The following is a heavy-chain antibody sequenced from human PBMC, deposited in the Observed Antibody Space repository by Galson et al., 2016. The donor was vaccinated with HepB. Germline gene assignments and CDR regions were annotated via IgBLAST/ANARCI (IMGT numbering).Heavy chain of an antibody. CDR2: ISYSGST. Sequence: SETLSLTCTVSDDSISSFYWSWIRQPPGKGLEWIGHISYSGSTNYNPSLKRRVTISVDTSKSQFPLKLSSVTAADTAVYYCARRPGTGNYGWFDPWGQGTLVTVSS. V-gene: IGHV4-59*08. CDR1: DDSISSFY. CDR3: ARRPGTGNYGWFDP. J-gene: IGHJ5*02. D-gene: IGHD1-7*01.